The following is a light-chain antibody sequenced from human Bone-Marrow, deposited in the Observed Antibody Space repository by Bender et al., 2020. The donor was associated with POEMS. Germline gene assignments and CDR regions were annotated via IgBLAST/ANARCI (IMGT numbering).Light chain of an antibody. V-gene: IGLV3-25*03. Sequence: SYELTQPPSVSVSAGQTARITCSGDAFPKQYAYWYQQKPGQAPVLVIYKDSERPSGIPERFSGSSSGTTVTLTISGVQAEDEADYYCQSADSSGTWVFGGGTKVTVL. J-gene: IGLJ3*02. CDR1: AFPKQY. CDR3: QSADSSGTWV. CDR2: KDS.